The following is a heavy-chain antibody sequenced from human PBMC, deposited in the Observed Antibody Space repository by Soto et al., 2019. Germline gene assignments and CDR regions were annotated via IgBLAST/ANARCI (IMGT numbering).Heavy chain of an antibody. CDR3: AKDHGRMRYGGPFDY. V-gene: IGHV3-23*01. Sequence: VQLLECGGGLVQPGRSLRLSCAASGFTFSSYAMSWVRQAPGKGLEWVSAISGSGGSTYYADSVKGRFTISRDNSKNTLYLQMNSLRAEDTAVYYCAKDHGRMRYGGPFDYWGQGTLVTVSS. D-gene: IGHD3-16*01. J-gene: IGHJ4*02. CDR1: GFTFSSYA. CDR2: ISGSGGST.